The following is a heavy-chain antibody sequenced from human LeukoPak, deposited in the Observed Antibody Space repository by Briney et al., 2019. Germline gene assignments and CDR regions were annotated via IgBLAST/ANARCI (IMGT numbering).Heavy chain of an antibody. CDR1: GYTFTSYA. J-gene: IGHJ5*02. V-gene: IGHV1-18*01. CDR2: ISAYNGNT. D-gene: IGHD3-9*01. CDR3: ARVGAGYYLQVGFDP. Sequence: GASVKVSCKASGYTFTSYAMNWVRQAPGQGLEWMGWISAYNGNTNYAQKLQGRVTMTTDTSTSTAYMELRSLRSDDTAVYYCARVGAGYYLQVGFDPWGQGTLVTVSS.